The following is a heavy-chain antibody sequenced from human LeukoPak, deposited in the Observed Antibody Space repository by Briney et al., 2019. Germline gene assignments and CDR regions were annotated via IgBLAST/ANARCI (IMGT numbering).Heavy chain of an antibody. CDR2: INAGNGNT. V-gene: IGHV1-3*01. CDR3: ARGPRAAADYYYYGMDV. D-gene: IGHD6-13*01. CDR1: GSTFTSYA. Sequence: GASVKVSCKASGSTFTSYAMHWVRQAPGQRLEWMGWINAGNGNTKYSQKFQGRVTITRDASASTAYMELSSLRSEDTAVYYCARGPRAAADYYYYGMDVWGQGTTVTVSS. J-gene: IGHJ6*02.